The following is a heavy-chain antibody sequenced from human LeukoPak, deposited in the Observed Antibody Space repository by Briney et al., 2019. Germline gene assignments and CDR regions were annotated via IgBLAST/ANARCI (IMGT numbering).Heavy chain of an antibody. J-gene: IGHJ4*02. Sequence: SVKVSCKASGGTFSIYAISWVRQAPGQGLEWMGGIIPIFGTANYAQKFQGRVTITADESTSTAYMELSSLRSEDTAVYYCARGLYGGNSEFVDYWGQGTLVTVSS. CDR3: ARGLYGGNSEFVDY. V-gene: IGHV1-69*13. CDR2: IIPIFGTA. D-gene: IGHD4-23*01. CDR1: GGTFSIYA.